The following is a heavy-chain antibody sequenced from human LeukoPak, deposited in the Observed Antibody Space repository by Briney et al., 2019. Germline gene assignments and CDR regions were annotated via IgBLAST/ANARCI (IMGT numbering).Heavy chain of an antibody. V-gene: IGHV4-59*01. CDR1: GGSFSSFY. CDR2: IYYSGSP. CDR3: ARCPNCSSTSCPLDY. Sequence: PSETLSLTCTVSGGSFSSFYWSWLRQPPGKGLEWIGYIYYSGSPNYNPSLKSRVTISVDTSKNQFSLKLSSVTAADTAVYYCARCPNCSSTSCPLDYWGQGTLVTVSS. D-gene: IGHD2-2*01. J-gene: IGHJ4*02.